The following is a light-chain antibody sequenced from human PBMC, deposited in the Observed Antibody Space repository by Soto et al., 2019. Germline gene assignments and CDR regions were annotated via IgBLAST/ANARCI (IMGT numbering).Light chain of an antibody. V-gene: IGKV1-5*01. J-gene: IGKJ1*01. CDR2: DAS. CDR1: QSISSW. Sequence: GDRVTITCRASQSISSWLAWYQQKPGKAPKLLIYDASSLESGVPSRFSGSGSGTEFTLAISSLQPDDFATYYCQQYNSYPITFGQGTKVDI. CDR3: QQYNSYPIT.